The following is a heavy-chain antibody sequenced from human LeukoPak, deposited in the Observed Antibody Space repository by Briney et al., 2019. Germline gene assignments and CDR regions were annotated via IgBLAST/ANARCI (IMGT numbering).Heavy chain of an antibody. J-gene: IGHJ3*02. V-gene: IGHV4-39*07. CDR1: GGSISSSSYY. CDR3: ARYELGDAFDI. CDR2: IYYSGST. D-gene: IGHD2-2*01. Sequence: SETLSLTCTVSGGSISSSSYYWGWIRQPPGKGLEWIGSIYYSGSTYYNPSLKSRVTISVDTSKNQFSLKLSSVTAADTAVYYCARYELGDAFDIWGQGTMVTVSS.